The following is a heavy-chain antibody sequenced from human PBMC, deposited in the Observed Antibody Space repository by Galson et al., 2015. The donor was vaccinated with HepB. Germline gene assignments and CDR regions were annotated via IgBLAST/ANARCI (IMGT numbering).Heavy chain of an antibody. Sequence: LRLSCAASGFTFSSFWMGWVRQAPGKGLEWVANINEDGSDKYYVDFVKGRFTISRDNAKNSLFLQLNSLRAEDTAMYFCARDQWRIFDYWGQGALVTVSS. J-gene: IGHJ4*02. CDR1: GFTFSSFW. CDR2: INEDGSDK. D-gene: IGHD2-8*01. V-gene: IGHV3-7*03. CDR3: ARDQWRIFDY.